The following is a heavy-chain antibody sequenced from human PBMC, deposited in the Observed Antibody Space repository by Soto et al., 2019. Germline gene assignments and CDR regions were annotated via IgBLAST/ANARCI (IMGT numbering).Heavy chain of an antibody. J-gene: IGHJ6*02. CDR2: MHPYSGDT. V-gene: IGHV1-8*02. CDR3: AREGDYYVDTGYSTGAYFNAVAV. D-gene: IGHD3-10*02. CDR1: GYGYSNYV. Sequence: VKVYCKSAGYGYSNYVFHWLRQTTGQGLEGLGWMHPYSGDTAYAQKFQGRVTMTRDTSMETAYMELSSLTSEDTAVYYCAREGDYYVDTGYSTGAYFNAVAVWGQGTTVPVSS.